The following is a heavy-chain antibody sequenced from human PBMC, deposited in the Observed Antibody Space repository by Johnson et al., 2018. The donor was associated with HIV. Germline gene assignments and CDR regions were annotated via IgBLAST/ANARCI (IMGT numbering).Heavy chain of an antibody. CDR3: ARQEVRYYYDSSGSCYRRSPSDAFDI. Sequence: VQLVESGGGLVQPGGSLRLSCAASGFTFSSYWMHWVRQAPGKGLVWVSAISGSGGSTYYADSVKGRFTISRDNSKNTLYLQMNSLRAEDTAVYYCARQEVRYYYDSSGSCYRRSPSDAFDIWGQGTMVTVSS. J-gene: IGHJ3*02. D-gene: IGHD3-22*01. CDR1: GFTFSSYW. V-gene: IGHV3-23*04. CDR2: ISGSGGST.